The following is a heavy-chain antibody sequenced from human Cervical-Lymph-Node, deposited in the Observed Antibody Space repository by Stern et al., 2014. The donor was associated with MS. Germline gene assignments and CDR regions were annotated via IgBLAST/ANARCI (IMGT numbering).Heavy chain of an antibody. V-gene: IGHV1-69*01. CDR2: IIPIYGTA. Sequence: QVQLGQSGAEVKKPGSSVKVSCKASGGTFSTYGFSWVRQAPGQGLEWMGGIIPIYGTANYAQKFQGRVTITADEITDTAYMELSSLRSEDTAVYYCARGGSGLATIYYYGMDVWGQGTTVTVSS. CDR3: ARGGSGLATIYYYGMDV. CDR1: GGTFSTYG. J-gene: IGHJ6*02. D-gene: IGHD5-24*01.